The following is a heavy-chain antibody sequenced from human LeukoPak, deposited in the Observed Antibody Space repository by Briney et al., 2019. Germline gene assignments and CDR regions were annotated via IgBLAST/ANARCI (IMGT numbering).Heavy chain of an antibody. CDR3: ARALSSSWSRSRKIHIDRYYFDY. Sequence: PGGSLRLSCAASGFTFSSYWMSWVRQAPGKGLEWVANIKQDGSEKYYVDSVKGRFTISRDNAKNSLYLQMNSLRAEDTAVYYCARALSSSWSRSRKIHIDRYYFDYWGQGTLVTVSS. CDR2: IKQDGSEK. J-gene: IGHJ4*02. D-gene: IGHD6-13*01. CDR1: GFTFSSYW. V-gene: IGHV3-7*03.